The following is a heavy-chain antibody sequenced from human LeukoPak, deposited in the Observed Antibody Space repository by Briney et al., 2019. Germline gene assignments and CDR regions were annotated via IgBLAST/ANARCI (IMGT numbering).Heavy chain of an antibody. Sequence: GESLKISCKGSGYSFTNYWIAWVRQMPGKGLEWMGIIHPGDSNTRYSPSFQGQVTIPVDKSITTAYLQWSSLKASDTAVYYCATGRYCSGTTCYSSLDFWGQGTLVTVSS. CDR1: GYSFTNYW. J-gene: IGHJ4*02. CDR3: ATGRYCSGTTCYSSLDF. CDR2: IHPGDSNT. D-gene: IGHD2-15*01. V-gene: IGHV5-51*01.